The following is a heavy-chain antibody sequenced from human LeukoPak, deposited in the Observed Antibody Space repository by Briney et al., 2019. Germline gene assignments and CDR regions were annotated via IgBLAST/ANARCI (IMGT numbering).Heavy chain of an antibody. Sequence: HPGGSLRLSCPASGFTFNSHVMSWVRQAPGKGLEWVSAISGSGGSTYYADSVKGRFTISRDNSKNTLYLQINSLRVEDTAVYYCAKGTTGYSGYVALHYGMDVWGQGTTVTVSS. CDR2: ISGSGGST. CDR1: GFTFNSHV. J-gene: IGHJ6*02. CDR3: AKGTTGYSGYVALHYGMDV. D-gene: IGHD5-12*01. V-gene: IGHV3-23*01.